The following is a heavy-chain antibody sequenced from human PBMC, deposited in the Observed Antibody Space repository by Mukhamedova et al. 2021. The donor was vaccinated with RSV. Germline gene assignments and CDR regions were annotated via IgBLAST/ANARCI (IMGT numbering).Heavy chain of an antibody. CDR2: ISYDGSNK. J-gene: IGHJ4*02. CDR3: ASDGSTIQLWFFDY. V-gene: IGHV3-30*04. CDR1: GYA. Sequence: GYAMHWVRQAPGKGLEWVAVISYDGSNKYYADSVKGRFTISRDNSKNTLYLQMNSLRAEDTAVYYCASDGSTIQLWFFDYWGQGT. D-gene: IGHD5-18*01.